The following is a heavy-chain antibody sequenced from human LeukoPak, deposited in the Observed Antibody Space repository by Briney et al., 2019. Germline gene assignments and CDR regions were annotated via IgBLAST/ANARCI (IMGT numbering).Heavy chain of an antibody. D-gene: IGHD3-3*01. Sequence: SETLSLTCSVSGDSVSSAGYHWSWIRQAPGKGLEWIVHSGSPSYNPSLKSRVMISIDTSKNQFSLKVSTVTAAGTAVYYCARVKKGITIFGVVIDRNYYYGMDVWGQGTTVTVSS. CDR1: GDSVSSAGYH. CDR3: ARVKKGITIFGVVIDRNYYYGMDV. V-gene: IGHV4-61*08. CDR2: SGSP. J-gene: IGHJ6*02.